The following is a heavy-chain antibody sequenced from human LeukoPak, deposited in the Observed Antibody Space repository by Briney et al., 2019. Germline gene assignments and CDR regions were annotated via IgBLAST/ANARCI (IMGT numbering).Heavy chain of an antibody. CDR2: IYYSGST. CDR3: ATRANIVVVVAATEGAFDI. V-gene: IGHV4-38-2*02. Sequence: PSETLSLTCTVSGYSISSGYYWGWVRQPPGKGLEWIGSIYYSGSTYYNPPLKSRVTISVDTSKNQFSLKLSSVTAADTAVYYCATRANIVVVVAATEGAFDIWGQGTMVTVSS. CDR1: GYSISSGYY. J-gene: IGHJ3*02. D-gene: IGHD2-15*01.